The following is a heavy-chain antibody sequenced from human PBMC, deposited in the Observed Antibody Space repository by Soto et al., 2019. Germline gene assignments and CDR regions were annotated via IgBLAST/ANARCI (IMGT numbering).Heavy chain of an antibody. CDR1: GGSFSGYY. Sequence: SETLSLTCAVYGGSFSGYYWSWIRQPPGKGLEWIGEINHSGSTNYNPSLKSRVTISVDTSKNQFSLKLSSVTAADTAVYYCARGWRRYCSSTSCYFDYWGQGTLVTVSS. CDR3: ARGWRRYCSSTSCYFDY. CDR2: INHSGST. V-gene: IGHV4-34*01. D-gene: IGHD2-2*01. J-gene: IGHJ4*02.